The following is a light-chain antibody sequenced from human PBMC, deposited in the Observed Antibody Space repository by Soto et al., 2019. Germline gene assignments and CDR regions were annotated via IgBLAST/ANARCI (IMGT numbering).Light chain of an antibody. CDR2: GND. V-gene: IGLV1-40*01. CDR1: SSNIGAGYD. CDR3: QSYDSSLSRFV. Sequence: QSVLTQSPSVSGAPGQRVTISCTGNSSNIGAGYDVHWYKQLPGTAPKVLIYGNDNRPLGVPDRFSGSKSGTSGSLVISGLQAEDEADYYCQSYDSSLSRFVFGSGTNSPS. J-gene: IGLJ1*01.